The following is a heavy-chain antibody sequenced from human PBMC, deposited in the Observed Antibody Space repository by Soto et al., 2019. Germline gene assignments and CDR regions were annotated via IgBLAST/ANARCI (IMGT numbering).Heavy chain of an antibody. D-gene: IGHD3-3*01. V-gene: IGHV3-7*01. Sequence: EVQLVESGGGLVQPGGSLRLSCAASGFTFSSYWMSWVRQAPGKGLEWVANIKQDGSEKYYVDSVKGRFTISRDNAKNSLYLQMNSLRAEDTAVYYCARDSVVLRFLEWLYYFDYWGQGTLVTVSS. CDR1: GFTFSSYW. CDR2: IKQDGSEK. J-gene: IGHJ4*02. CDR3: ARDSVVLRFLEWLYYFDY.